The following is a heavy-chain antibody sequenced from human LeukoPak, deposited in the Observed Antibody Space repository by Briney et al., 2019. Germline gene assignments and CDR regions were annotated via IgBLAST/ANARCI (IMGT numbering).Heavy chain of an antibody. Sequence: SGGSLRLSCAASGFTFSAYSMIWVSQAPGKGLEWVSSIGSSGRNTHSAYSVKGRFTISRDNAKNSLYLQMDSLRAEDTAVYYCARIEEPHYFEYWGQGTLVTVSS. CDR1: GFTFSAYS. J-gene: IGHJ4*02. CDR3: ARIEEPHYFEY. V-gene: IGHV3-21*01. D-gene: IGHD1-26*01. CDR2: IGSSGRNT.